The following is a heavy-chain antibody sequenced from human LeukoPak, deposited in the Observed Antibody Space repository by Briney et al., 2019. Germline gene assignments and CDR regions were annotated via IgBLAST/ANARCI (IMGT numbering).Heavy chain of an antibody. CDR1: RFTFSSYA. CDR3: AKVGLYSSPGLDAFDI. CDR2: ISGGGGGT. Sequence: PGGSLRLSCAASRFTFSSYAMNWVRQAPGKGLEWVSAISGGGGGTYYADSVKGRFTISRDNSKNTLYLQMNSLRAEDTAVYYCAKVGLYSSPGLDAFDIWGQGTMVTVSS. J-gene: IGHJ3*02. D-gene: IGHD6-13*01. V-gene: IGHV3-23*01.